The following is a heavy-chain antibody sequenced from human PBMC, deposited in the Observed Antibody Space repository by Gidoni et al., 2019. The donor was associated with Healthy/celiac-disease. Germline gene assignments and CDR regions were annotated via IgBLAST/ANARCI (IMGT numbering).Heavy chain of an antibody. J-gene: IGHJ4*02. D-gene: IGHD3-10*01. CDR3: AKDKLRRVGVGDLSDY. Sequence: QVQLVESGGGVVQPGRSLRLSCAASGFTFSRYGMHWVRQAPGKGLEWVAVISYDGSNKYYADSVKGRFTISRDNSKNTLYLQMNSLRAEDTAVYYCAKDKLRRVGVGDLSDYWGQGTLVTVSS. CDR2: ISYDGSNK. CDR1: GFTFSRYG. V-gene: IGHV3-30*18.